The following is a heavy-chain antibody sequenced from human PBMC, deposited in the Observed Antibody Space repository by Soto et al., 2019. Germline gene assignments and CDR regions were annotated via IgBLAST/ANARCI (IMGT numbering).Heavy chain of an antibody. CDR2: IYYSGST. CDR1: GGSISSSSYY. J-gene: IGHJ2*01. D-gene: IGHD6-13*01. CDR3: ARYPEAAAGTYWYFDL. Sequence: SETLSLTCTVSGGSISSSSYYWGWIRQPPGKGLEWIGSIYYSGSTYYNPSLKSRVTISVDTSKNQFSLKLSSVTAADTAVYYCARYPEAAAGTYWYFDLWGRGTLVTVSS. V-gene: IGHV4-39*01.